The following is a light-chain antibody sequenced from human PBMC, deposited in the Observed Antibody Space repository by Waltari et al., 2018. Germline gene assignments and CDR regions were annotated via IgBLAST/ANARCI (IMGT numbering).Light chain of an antibody. CDR2: EGN. J-gene: IGLJ1*01. CDR3: SSYADSNICV. CDR1: SGDIGGYNL. V-gene: IGLV2-23*01. Sequence: QSALTQPASVSGSPGQSLTISCTGTSGDIGGYNLASWYQHHPGKAPKLMIYEGNKRPSGVSNRFSGSKSGNTASLTISGLQAEDEADYYCSSYADSNICVFGSGTKVTVL.